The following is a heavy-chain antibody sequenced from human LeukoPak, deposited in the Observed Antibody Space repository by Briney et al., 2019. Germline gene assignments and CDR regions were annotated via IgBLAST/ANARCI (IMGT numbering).Heavy chain of an antibody. V-gene: IGHV4-39*01. Sequence: SETLSLTCSVSGGSLSSNSYYWAWIRQPPGKGLEWIGSLYYTGSTNYSPSLKSRVTISGDTPKNQFSLKLNSVTAADTAVYYCARAIYDSSGFYQDYAFDIWGQGTMATVSS. D-gene: IGHD3-22*01. CDR2: LYYTGST. J-gene: IGHJ3*02. CDR3: ARAIYDSSGFYQDYAFDI. CDR1: GGSLSSNSYY.